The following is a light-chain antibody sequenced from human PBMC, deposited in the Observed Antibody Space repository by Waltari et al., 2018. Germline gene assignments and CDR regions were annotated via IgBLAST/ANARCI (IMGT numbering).Light chain of an antibody. Sequence: QSALSQPASVSGSPGQSITISCTGTSSDFGSYKLVSWYQQHPAKLPKLLIFEVNKRPSGFSNRFSGSKSGTTAYLTISGLQPEDEADYYCCSYASDITLVFGGGTKLTVL. J-gene: IGLJ3*02. CDR3: CSYASDITLV. CDR2: EVN. V-gene: IGLV2-23*02. CDR1: SSDFGSYKL.